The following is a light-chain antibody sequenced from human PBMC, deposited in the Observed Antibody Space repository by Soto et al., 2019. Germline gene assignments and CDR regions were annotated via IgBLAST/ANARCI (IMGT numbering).Light chain of an antibody. CDR2: SND. V-gene: IGLV1-44*01. J-gene: IGLJ3*02. Sequence: QSVLTQPPSASGTPGQRVSLSCSGRSSNIGSNTVNWYQQLPGTAPKVLIYSNDQRPSWIPDRFSGPKSGTSASLAISGLQSDDEADYYCAAWDDSLNGWVFGGGTQLTVL. CDR1: SSNIGSNT. CDR3: AAWDDSLNGWV.